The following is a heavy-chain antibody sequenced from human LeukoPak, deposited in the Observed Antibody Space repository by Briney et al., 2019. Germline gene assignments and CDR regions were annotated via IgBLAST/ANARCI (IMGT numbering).Heavy chain of an antibody. D-gene: IGHD1-7*01. V-gene: IGHV3-23*01. CDR3: AKRRGLELLYYYYMDV. Sequence: GGSLRLSCAASGLTFSSYAMASVRQAPGKGLEWVSAISGSGGSTYYADSVKGRFTISRDNSKDTLFLQMNSLRAEDTAVYYCAKRRGLELLYYYYMDVWGKGTTVTVSS. J-gene: IGHJ6*03. CDR1: GLTFSSYA. CDR2: ISGSGGST.